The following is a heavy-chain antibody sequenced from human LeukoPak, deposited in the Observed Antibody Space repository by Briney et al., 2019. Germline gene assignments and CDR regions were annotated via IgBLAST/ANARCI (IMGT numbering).Heavy chain of an antibody. D-gene: IGHD2/OR15-2a*01. CDR1: GGTFSGYY. J-gene: IGHJ4*02. CDR2: INHSGST. Sequence: PSETLSLTCAVYGGTFSGYYWSWIRQPPGKGLEWIGEINHSGSTNYNPSLKSRVTISVDTSKNQFSLKLSYVTAADSAVYYCARLTFHYYFDYWGQGALVTVSS. CDR3: ARLTFHYYFDY. V-gene: IGHV4-34*01.